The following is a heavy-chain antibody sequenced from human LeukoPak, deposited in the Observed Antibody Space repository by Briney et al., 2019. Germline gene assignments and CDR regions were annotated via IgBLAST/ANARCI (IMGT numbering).Heavy chain of an antibody. CDR1: GFIFSDFY. J-gene: IGHJ3*02. V-gene: IGHV3-11*06. Sequence: PGGSLRLSCAGSGFIFSDFYINWIRQSPGKGLEWLAYISPDGSYTTYGDSVKGRFVISRDNAKNSLYLQMNSLRAEDTAVYYCASLRPDDYGDYLGAFDIWGQGTMVTVSS. CDR3: ASLRPDDYGDYLGAFDI. D-gene: IGHD4-17*01. CDR2: ISPDGSYT.